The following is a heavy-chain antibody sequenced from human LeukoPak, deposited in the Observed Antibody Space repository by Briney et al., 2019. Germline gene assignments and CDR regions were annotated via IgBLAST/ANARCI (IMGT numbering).Heavy chain of an antibody. Sequence: ASVKVSCKASGYTFTSYDISWVRQAPGQGLEWMGWISTYNGNANYAQKVQGRVTMTTDTSTSTAYMELRSLRSDDTAVYYCAREKKGGSSSGCPDYWGQGTLVTVSS. CDR3: AREKKGGSSSGCPDY. CDR1: GYTFTSYD. CDR2: ISTYNGNA. D-gene: IGHD6-19*01. J-gene: IGHJ4*02. V-gene: IGHV1-18*01.